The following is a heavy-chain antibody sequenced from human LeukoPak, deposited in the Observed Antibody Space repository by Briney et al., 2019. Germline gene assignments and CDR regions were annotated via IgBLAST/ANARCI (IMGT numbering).Heavy chain of an antibody. CDR2: ISYSGRT. V-gene: IGHV4-59*01. D-gene: IGHD4/OR15-4a*01. CDR1: GDSIRSSH. J-gene: IGHJ2*01. CDR3: ARPGDYSANSYWYFDL. Sequence: SETLSLTCTVSGDSIRSSHWNWIRQPPGKGLEWIGYISYSGRTNYYPSLKSRVTLSVDTSKNQFSLELTSVTAADTAVYYCARPGDYSANSYWYFDLWGRGTLVTVSS.